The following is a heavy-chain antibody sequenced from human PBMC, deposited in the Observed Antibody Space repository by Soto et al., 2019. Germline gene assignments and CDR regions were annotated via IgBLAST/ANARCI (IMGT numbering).Heavy chain of an antibody. Sequence: GGSLRLSCAASGFTVSSNYMSWVRQAPGKGLEWVSVIYNGGSTYYADSVKGRFTISRDNSKNTVYLQMNSLRAEDTAVYYCARRLADKSILDAFDIWGQGTMVTVSS. CDR1: GFTVSSNY. D-gene: IGHD6-13*01. J-gene: IGHJ3*02. CDR3: ARRLADKSILDAFDI. CDR2: IYNGGST. V-gene: IGHV3-66*04.